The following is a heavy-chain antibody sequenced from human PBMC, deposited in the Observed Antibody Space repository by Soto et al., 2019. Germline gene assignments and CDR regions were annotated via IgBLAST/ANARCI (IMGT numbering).Heavy chain of an antibody. CDR3: ARSQGSSTSLEIYYYYYYGMAV. J-gene: IGHJ6*02. Sequence: VQLVQSGAEVKKPGSSVKVSCKASGGTFSNYAISWVRQAPGQGLEWMGGIIPISGTANYAQKFQGRVTISAGESTSTASMELSSLRSADTAVYYCARSQGSSTSLEIYYYYYYGMAVWGPGTTVTVSS. CDR1: GGTFSNYA. V-gene: IGHV1-69*01. D-gene: IGHD2-2*01. CDR2: IIPISGTA.